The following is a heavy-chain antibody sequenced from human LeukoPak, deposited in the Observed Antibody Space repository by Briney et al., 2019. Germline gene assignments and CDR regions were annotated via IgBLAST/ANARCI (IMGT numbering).Heavy chain of an antibody. CDR3: ARGPPYGSRSDFLDY. V-gene: IGHV3-30*02. J-gene: IGHJ4*02. CDR1: GFTFTSYG. D-gene: IGHD3-10*01. CDR2: IRFDGSNK. Sequence: GGSLRLSCAASGFTFTSYGMHWVRQAPGKGLEWVAFIRFDGSNKYYADSVKGRFTISTDNAKNSLNLQMNSLRVEDTAVYYCARGPPYGSRSDFLDYWGLGTLVTVSS.